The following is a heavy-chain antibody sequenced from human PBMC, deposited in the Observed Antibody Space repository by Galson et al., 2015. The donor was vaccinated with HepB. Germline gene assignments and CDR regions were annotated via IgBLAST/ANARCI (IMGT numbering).Heavy chain of an antibody. CDR3: ARGPWNFDS. CDR2: ISSSGTNI. CDR1: GFTFSNFE. Sequence: SLRLSCAASGFTFSNFEMNWVRQAPGQGLEWIPYISSSGTNIHYAESVRGRFTLSRDNAKNSLLLQMTSLRVEDTAVYYCARGPWNFDSWGQGTVVTVSS. V-gene: IGHV3-48*03. J-gene: IGHJ4*02.